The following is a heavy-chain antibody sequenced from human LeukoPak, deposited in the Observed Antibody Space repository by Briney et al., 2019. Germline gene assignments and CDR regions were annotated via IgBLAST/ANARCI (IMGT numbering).Heavy chain of an antibody. CDR2: INPNSGGT. J-gene: IGHJ4*02. V-gene: IGHV1-2*06. CDR1: GYSRYTFTDYY. Sequence: ASVKVSCKASGYSRYTFTDYYMHWVRQAPGQGLEWMGRINPNSGGTNYAQKFQGRVTMTRDTSISTAYMELSRLRSDDTAVYYCARYSGSYSDAGAYFDYWGQGTLVTVSS. CDR3: ARYSGSYSDAGAYFDY. D-gene: IGHD1-26*01.